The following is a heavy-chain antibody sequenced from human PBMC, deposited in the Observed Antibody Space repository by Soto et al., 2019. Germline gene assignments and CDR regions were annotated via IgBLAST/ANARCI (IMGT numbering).Heavy chain of an antibody. J-gene: IGHJ3*02. CDR1: GGTFSSYA. V-gene: IGHV1-69*01. Sequence: QVQLVQSGAEVKKPGSSVKVSCKASGGTFSSYAISWVRQAPGQGLEWMGGIIPIFGTANYAQKFQGRVTITADESTITAYMELSSLRSEDTAVYYCAREWRGEYGDHRENRDAFDIWGQGTMVTVSS. CDR2: IIPIFGTA. D-gene: IGHD4-17*01. CDR3: AREWRGEYGDHRENRDAFDI.